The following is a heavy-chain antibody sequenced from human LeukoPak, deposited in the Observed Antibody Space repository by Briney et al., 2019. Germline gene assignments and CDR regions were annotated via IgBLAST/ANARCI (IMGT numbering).Heavy chain of an antibody. J-gene: IGHJ5*02. CDR1: GFTFSSYA. CDR3: ARSKFHCGGDCYTAGWFDP. CDR2: ISSNGGST. D-gene: IGHD2-21*02. V-gene: IGHV3-64*01. Sequence: GGSLRLSCAASGFTFSSYAMHWVRQAPGKGLEYVSAISSNGGSTYYANSVKGRFTISRDNSKNTLYLQTGSLRAEDMAVYYCARSKFHCGGDCYTAGWFDPWGQGTLVTVSS.